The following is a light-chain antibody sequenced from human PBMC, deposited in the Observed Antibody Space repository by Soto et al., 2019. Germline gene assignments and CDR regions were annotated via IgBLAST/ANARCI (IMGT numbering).Light chain of an antibody. CDR3: QQRYFWPPLT. Sequence: EVVLPQSPATLSLSPGERATLYCRASQFVGTYLAWYQQKPGQSPRLLSYDASNGASGVPARFSASGSGTEFTLTIASLEPDDCAVYYCQQRYFWPPLTFGAGTRV. CDR2: DAS. J-gene: IGKJ4*01. CDR1: QFVGTY. V-gene: IGKV3-11*01.